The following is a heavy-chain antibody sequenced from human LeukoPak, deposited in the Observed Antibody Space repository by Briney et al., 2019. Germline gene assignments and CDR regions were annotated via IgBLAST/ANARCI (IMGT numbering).Heavy chain of an antibody. Sequence: SQTLSLTCSVSGGPISSGDYHWSRIRQPPGKGLEWIGNIYYSGSTYYNPSLKSRVTISVDTSKNQFSLKLSSVSAADTAIYYCARTDTAVVFLDYWGQGTLVTVSS. CDR2: IYYSGST. CDR3: ARTDTAVVFLDY. V-gene: IGHV4-30-4*01. J-gene: IGHJ4*02. CDR1: GGPISSGDYH. D-gene: IGHD5-18*01.